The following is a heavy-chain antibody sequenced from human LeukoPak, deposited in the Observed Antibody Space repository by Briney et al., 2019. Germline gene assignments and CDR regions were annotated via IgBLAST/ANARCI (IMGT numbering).Heavy chain of an antibody. V-gene: IGHV3-48*03. CDR3: AREKVDSYGYAFDI. D-gene: IGHD5-18*01. Sequence: GGSLRLSCAASGFTFSSYAMSWVRQAPGKGLEWVSHISSSGNTKYYADSMKGRFTISRDNAQNALYLQMNSLRAEDTAVYYCAREKVDSYGYAFDIWGQGTMVTVSS. CDR1: GFTFSSYA. CDR2: ISSSGNTK. J-gene: IGHJ3*02.